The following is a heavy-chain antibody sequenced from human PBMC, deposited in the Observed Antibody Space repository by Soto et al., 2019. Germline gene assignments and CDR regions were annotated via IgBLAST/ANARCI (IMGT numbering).Heavy chain of an antibody. J-gene: IGHJ4*02. CDR1: GFTFSSYA. D-gene: IGHD5-18*01. CDR3: ARSPQADTTAMVIFDY. V-gene: IGHV3-30-3*01. CDR2: ISYDGSNK. Sequence: QVQLVESGGGVVQPGRSLRLSCAASGFTFSSYAMHWVRQAPGKGLEWVAVISYDGSNKYYADSVKGRFTISRDNSKNPLYLQLNSLRAEVMVLDYCARSPQADTTAMVIFDYWGQGTLVTVSS.